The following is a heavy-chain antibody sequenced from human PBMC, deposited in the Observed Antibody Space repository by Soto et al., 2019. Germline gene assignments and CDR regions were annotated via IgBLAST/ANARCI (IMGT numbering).Heavy chain of an antibody. CDR2: ISAYNGDT. CDR3: ARKGSGYSRVWPDDAFDI. Sequence: ASVKVSFKACGYTFTSYGISWLRQAPGQGLEWMGWISAYNGDTYFAQRLQGRVTMTTDTSTRTAYMELRGLRSDDTAVYYCARKGSGYSRVWPDDAFDIWGQGTTVTVSS. V-gene: IGHV1-18*04. CDR1: GYTFTSYG. D-gene: IGHD3-22*01. J-gene: IGHJ3*02.